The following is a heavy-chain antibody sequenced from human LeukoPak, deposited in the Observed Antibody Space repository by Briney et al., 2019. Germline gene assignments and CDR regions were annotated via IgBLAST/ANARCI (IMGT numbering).Heavy chain of an antibody. CDR1: GDSVSSNSAA. CDR3: ARVGSGSDRYFDQ. J-gene: IGHJ4*02. D-gene: IGHD1-26*01. Sequence: SQTLSLTCAISGDSVSSNSAAWNWIRQSPSRGLEWLGRTYYRSKWYNDYAVSVKSRININSDTFKNQFSLQLNSVTPEETAVYYCARVGSGSDRYFDQWGQGTLVTVSS. CDR2: TYYRSKWYN. V-gene: IGHV6-1*01.